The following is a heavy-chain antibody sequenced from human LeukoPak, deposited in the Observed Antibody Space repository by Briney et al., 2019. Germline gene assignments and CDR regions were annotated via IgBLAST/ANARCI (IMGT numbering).Heavy chain of an antibody. Sequence: GGSLRLSCAASGFTFSSYDMNWVRQAPGKGLEWVSYISTISSTKYYADSVKGRFTISRDNAKNSLYLQMNSLRDEDTAVYYCARGRRCDPWGQGTLVTVSS. CDR1: GFTFSSYD. J-gene: IGHJ5*02. CDR3: ARGRRCDP. V-gene: IGHV3-48*02. CDR2: ISTISSTK.